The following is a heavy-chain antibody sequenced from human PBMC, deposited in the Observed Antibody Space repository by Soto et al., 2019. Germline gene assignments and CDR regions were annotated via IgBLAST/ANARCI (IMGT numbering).Heavy chain of an antibody. D-gene: IGHD5-12*01. CDR3: ARSQQWLLDY. J-gene: IGHJ4*02. V-gene: IGHV4-59*01. Sequence: SETLSLTCPVSGGSISSYYWSWIRQPPGKGLEWIGYIYYSGSTNYNPSLKSRVTISVDTSKNQFSLKLSSVTAADTAVYYCARSQQWLLDYWGQGTLVTVSS. CDR2: IYYSGST. CDR1: GGSISSYY.